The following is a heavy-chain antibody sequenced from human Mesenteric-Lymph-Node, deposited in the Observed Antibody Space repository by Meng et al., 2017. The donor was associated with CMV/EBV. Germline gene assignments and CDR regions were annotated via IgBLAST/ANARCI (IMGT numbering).Heavy chain of an antibody. CDR2: IRAGNGNI. J-gene: IGHJ4*02. CDR1: GYTFSNYG. CDR3: ARESSHYYGSGSYDY. Sequence: SGYTFSNYGIHWARQAPGQRLEWMGWIRAGNGNIKYSQKFQDRVTITRDTSTNTAYMELSSLRSEDTAVYYCARESSHYYGSGSYDYWGQGTLVTVSS. D-gene: IGHD3-10*01. V-gene: IGHV1-3*01.